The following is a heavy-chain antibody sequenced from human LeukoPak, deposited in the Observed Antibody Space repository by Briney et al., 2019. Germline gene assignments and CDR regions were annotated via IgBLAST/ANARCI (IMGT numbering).Heavy chain of an antibody. J-gene: IGHJ5*02. CDR3: ARARYSSSFARRGRCWFDP. Sequence: SETLSLTCTVSGYSISSGYYWGWIRQPPGKGLEWIGSIYHSGSTYYNPSLKSRVTISVDTSKNQFSLKLSSVTAADTAVYYCARARYSSSFARRGRCWFDPWGQGTLVTVSS. V-gene: IGHV4-38-2*02. CDR1: GYSISSGYY. CDR2: IYHSGST. D-gene: IGHD6-13*01.